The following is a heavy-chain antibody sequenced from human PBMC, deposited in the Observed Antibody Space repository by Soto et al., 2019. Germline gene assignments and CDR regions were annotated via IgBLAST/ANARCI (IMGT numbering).Heavy chain of an antibody. D-gene: IGHD3-9*01. Sequence: GASVKVSCKASGYTFTGYYMHWVRQAPGQGLEWMGWINPNSGGTNYAQKFQGRVTMTRGTSISTAYMELSRLRSDDTAVYYCARDSSHLYDILTGHPGGWFDPWGQGTLVTVSS. CDR3: ARDSSHLYDILTGHPGGWFDP. J-gene: IGHJ5*02. V-gene: IGHV1-2*02. CDR2: INPNSGGT. CDR1: GYTFTGYY.